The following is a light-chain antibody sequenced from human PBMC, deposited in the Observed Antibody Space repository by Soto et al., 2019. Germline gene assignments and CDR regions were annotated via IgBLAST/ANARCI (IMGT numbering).Light chain of an antibody. Sequence: EIVLTQSPGTLSLSPGERATLSCRASQSVSNNYLAWYQQKPARAPRPLIQGASSRATGIPERFSGSGSGTDFTLAISALNPADFAVDYWQQDGRSAPMIFGPGTKVHIK. CDR1: QSVSNNY. J-gene: IGKJ3*01. CDR3: QQDGRSAPMI. CDR2: GAS. V-gene: IGKV3-20*01.